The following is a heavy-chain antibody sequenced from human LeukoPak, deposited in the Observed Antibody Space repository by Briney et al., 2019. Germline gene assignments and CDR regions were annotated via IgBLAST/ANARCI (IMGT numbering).Heavy chain of an antibody. CDR3: AEVTRYGSGSYFTYGMDV. V-gene: IGHV4-59*03. D-gene: IGHD3-10*01. CDR1: GVSISHYY. J-gene: IGHJ6*02. CDR2: IYSSGST. Sequence: SETLSLTCTVSGVSISHYYWSWIRQSPGKGLEWIGYIYSSGSTNYNPSLQSRVTMSVDTSNNQFSLNLRSVTAADTAVYYCAEVTRYGSGSYFTYGMDVWGQGTTVTVSS.